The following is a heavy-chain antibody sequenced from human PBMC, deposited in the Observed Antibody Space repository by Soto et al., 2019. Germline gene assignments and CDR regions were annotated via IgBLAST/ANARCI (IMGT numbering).Heavy chain of an antibody. D-gene: IGHD6-13*01. CDR2: IYPGDSDT. V-gene: IGHV5-51*01. CDR1: GYSFTSYW. CDR3: ARTSAGGKYYYGMDV. J-gene: IGHJ6*02. Sequence: EVQLIQSGAEVKKPGESLKISCKGSGYSFTSYWIGWVRQMPGKGLEWMGIIYPGDSDTRYSPSFQGQVTISAAKSISTAYLQWSSLKASDTAMYYCARTSAGGKYYYGMDVWGQGTTVTVSS.